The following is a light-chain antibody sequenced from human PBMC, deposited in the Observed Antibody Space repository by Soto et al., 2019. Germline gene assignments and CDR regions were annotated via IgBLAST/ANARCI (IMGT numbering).Light chain of an antibody. CDR2: EVS. V-gene: IGLV2-14*01. CDR1: SSDVGGYNY. Sequence: QSALTQPASVSGSPGQSITISCTGTSSDVGGYNYVSCYQQHPGKAPKLMIYEVSNRPSGVSNRFSGSKSGNTASLTISGLQAEDEADYYCSSYTSSSTPIVFGTGTKVTVL. J-gene: IGLJ1*01. CDR3: SSYTSSSTPIV.